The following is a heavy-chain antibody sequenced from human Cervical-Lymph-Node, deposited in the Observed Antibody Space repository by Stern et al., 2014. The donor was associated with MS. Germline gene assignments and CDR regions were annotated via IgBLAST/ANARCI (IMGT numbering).Heavy chain of an antibody. V-gene: IGHV5-51*01. CDR3: ARLVAPGGDAFDI. D-gene: IGHD3-16*02. CDR1: GYRFTNYW. CDR2: IYPGDSDA. J-gene: IGHJ3*02. Sequence: VQLVQSGGEMKKPGESLQISCQGSGYRFTNYWIGWVRQMPGKGLEWMGVIYPGDSDARYSPSFRGQVTIPADKSINTAYLKWTSLRASDTAIYYCARLVAPGGDAFDIWGQGTWVIVSS.